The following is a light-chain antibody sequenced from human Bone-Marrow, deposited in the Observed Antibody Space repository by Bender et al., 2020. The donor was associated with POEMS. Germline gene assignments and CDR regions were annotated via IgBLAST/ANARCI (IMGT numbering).Light chain of an antibody. CDR2: DVN. V-gene: IGLV2-14*03. Sequence: QSALTQPASVFGSPGKSITISCTGTRNDVGGYNYVSWYQQFPGKAPKLIIFDVNSRPSWISNRFSGSKSGSTASLTISGLQSEDEADYYCAVWDDSLNGWVFGGGTKLTVL. J-gene: IGLJ3*02. CDR3: AVWDDSLNGWV. CDR1: RNDVGGYNY.